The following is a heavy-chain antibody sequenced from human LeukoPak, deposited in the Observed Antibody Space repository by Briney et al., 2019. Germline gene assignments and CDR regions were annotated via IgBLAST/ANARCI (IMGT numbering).Heavy chain of an antibody. J-gene: IGHJ4*02. CDR2: ISSSGTTI. V-gene: IGHV3-11*01. CDR3: ARDYRSTFDY. CDR1: GFTFSNYA. Sequence: GGSLRLSCAASGFTFSNYAMSWVRQAPGKGLEWVSYISSSGTTISYTDSVKGRFTISRDNAKNSLYLQMNSLRAEDTAVYYCARDYRSTFDYWGQGTLVTVSS. D-gene: IGHD1-26*01.